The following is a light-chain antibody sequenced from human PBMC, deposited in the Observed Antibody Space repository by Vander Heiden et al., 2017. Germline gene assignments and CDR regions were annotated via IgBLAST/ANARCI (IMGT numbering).Light chain of an antibody. CDR3: QHYKGWPET. CDR1: QSLSSN. Sequence: EIVMTQSPATLSVSAGERATLSCRASQSLSSNLAWYQQKPGQAPRLLIYGASTRATGVPARFSGSGSETEFTLTISSLQSEDFAVYYCQHYKGWPETFGQGTKVEIK. V-gene: IGKV3-15*01. J-gene: IGKJ1*01. CDR2: GAS.